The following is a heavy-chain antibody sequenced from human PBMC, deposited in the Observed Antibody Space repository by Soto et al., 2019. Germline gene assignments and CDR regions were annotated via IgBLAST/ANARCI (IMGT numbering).Heavy chain of an antibody. V-gene: IGHV3-23*01. J-gene: IGHJ4*02. CDR2: ISGSGGGT. Sequence: GGSLRLSCAASGFTFSSYAMSWVRQAPGKGLEWVSIISGSGGGTYYADSMKGRFTISRDNSKNTLYLQMYSLRVEDTAVYYCARESDHWGQGTLVTVPS. CDR3: ARESDH. CDR1: GFTFSSYA.